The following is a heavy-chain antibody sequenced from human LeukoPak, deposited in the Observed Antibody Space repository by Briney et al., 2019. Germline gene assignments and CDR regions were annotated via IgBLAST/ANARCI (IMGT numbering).Heavy chain of an antibody. CDR3: ARELTLTTAFDI. Sequence: SETLSLTCTVSRGSVITYSWSWIRQPAGEGLEWIGRFYTNGSTNYNPSLKTRVTLSIDKSKNHFSLKLSSVTAVDTAVYYCARELTLTTAFDIWGQGTVVTVSS. J-gene: IGHJ3*02. V-gene: IGHV4-4*07. CDR1: RGSVITYS. CDR2: FYTNGST. D-gene: IGHD1/OR15-1a*01.